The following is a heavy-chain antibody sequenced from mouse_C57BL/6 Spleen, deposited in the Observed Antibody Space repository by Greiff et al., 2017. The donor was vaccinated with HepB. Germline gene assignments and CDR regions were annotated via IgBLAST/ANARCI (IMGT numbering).Heavy chain of an antibody. Sequence: VQLQQPGAELVKPGASVKLSCKASGYTFTSYWMHWVKQRPGQGLEWIGMIHPNSGSTNYNEKFKSKATLTVDKSSSTAYMQLSSLTSEDSAVDYCASHYYGSSHFAYWGQGTLVTVSA. V-gene: IGHV1-64*01. J-gene: IGHJ3*01. D-gene: IGHD1-1*01. CDR3: ASHYYGSSHFAY. CDR1: GYTFTSYW. CDR2: IHPNSGST.